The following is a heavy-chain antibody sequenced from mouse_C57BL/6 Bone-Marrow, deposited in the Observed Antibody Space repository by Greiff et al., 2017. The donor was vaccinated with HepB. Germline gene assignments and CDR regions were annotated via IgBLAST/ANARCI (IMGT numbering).Heavy chain of an antibody. CDR1: GYTFTSYW. CDR3: ARSGYYGSSPHFDY. V-gene: IGHV1-55*01. Sequence: QVQLKQPGAELVKPGASVKMSCKASGYTFTSYWITWVKQRPGQGLEWIGDIYPGSGSTNYNEKFKSKATLTVDTSSSTAYMQLSSLTSEDSAVYYCARSGYYGSSPHFDYWGQGTTLTVSS. J-gene: IGHJ2*01. CDR2: IYPGSGST. D-gene: IGHD1-1*01.